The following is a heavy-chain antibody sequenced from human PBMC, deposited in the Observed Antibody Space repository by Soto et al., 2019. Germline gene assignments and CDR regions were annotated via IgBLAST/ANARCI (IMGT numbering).Heavy chain of an antibody. D-gene: IGHD3-10*01. CDR1: GFTFSSYA. V-gene: IGHV3-23*01. Sequence: GGSLRLSCAASGFTFSSYAMSWVRQAPGKGLEWVSAISGSGGSTYYADSVKGRFTISRDNSKNTLYLQMNSLRTEDTAVYYCAKTITMVRGVSGLFDYWGQGTLVTVSS. CDR2: ISGSGGST. J-gene: IGHJ4*02. CDR3: AKTITMVRGVSGLFDY.